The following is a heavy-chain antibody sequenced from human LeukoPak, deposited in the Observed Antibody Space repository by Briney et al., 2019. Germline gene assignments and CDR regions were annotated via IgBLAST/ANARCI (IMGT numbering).Heavy chain of an antibody. J-gene: IGHJ4*02. D-gene: IGHD3-3*01. CDR3: ARVVSGVTGGAY. V-gene: IGHV3-48*04. CDR1: GFSFSTYN. CDR2: ITPTSTTI. Sequence: QPGGSLRLSCAASGFSFSTYNMIWVRQAPGKGLECISYITPTSTTIHYADSVKGRFAVSRDNANSLLYLQMNSLRVDDTAVYYCARVVSGVTGGAYWGQGTLVSVSS.